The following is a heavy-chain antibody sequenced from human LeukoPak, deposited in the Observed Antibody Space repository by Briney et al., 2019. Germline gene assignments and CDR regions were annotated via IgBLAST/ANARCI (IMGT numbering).Heavy chain of an antibody. J-gene: IGHJ4*02. V-gene: IGHV3-23*01. CDR3: AKMLYSSSIGNFDY. CDR1: GFTFSSYA. CDR2: ISGSGGST. D-gene: IGHD6-13*01. Sequence: GGSLRLSCAASGFTFSSYAMSWVRQAPGEGLEWVSAISGSGGSTYYADSVKGRFTISRDNSKNTLYLQMNSLRAEDTAVYYCAKMLYSSSIGNFDYWGQGTLVTVSS.